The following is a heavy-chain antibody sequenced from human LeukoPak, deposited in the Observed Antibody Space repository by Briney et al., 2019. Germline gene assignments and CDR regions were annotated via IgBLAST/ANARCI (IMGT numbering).Heavy chain of an antibody. J-gene: IGHJ4*02. CDR1: GYTFTSYY. CDR3: ARTLFEGSHRYYFDY. CDR2: INPSGGST. D-gene: IGHD3-9*01. V-gene: IGHV1-46*01. Sequence: ASVNVSCKASGYTFTSYYMHWVRQAPGQGLEWMGIINPSGGSTSYAQKFQGRVTMTRDTSTSTVYMELSSLRSEDTAVYYCARTLFEGSHRYYFDYWGQGTLVTVSS.